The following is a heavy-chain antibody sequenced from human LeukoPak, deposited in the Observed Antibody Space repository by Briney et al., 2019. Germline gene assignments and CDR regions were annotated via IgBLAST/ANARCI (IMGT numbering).Heavy chain of an antibody. CDR1: GFTFTSHS. CDR2: ISSGSSYI. V-gene: IGHV3-21*01. D-gene: IGHD5-24*01. J-gene: IGHJ3*02. CDR3: ARVKDGSNENAFDI. Sequence: RPGGSLRLSCAASGFTFTSHSMNWVRQAPGKGLEWVSSISSGSSYIYYADSVKGRFTISRDNAKNSLYLLVNSLRAEDTAVYYCARVKDGSNENAFDIWGQGTMVTVSS.